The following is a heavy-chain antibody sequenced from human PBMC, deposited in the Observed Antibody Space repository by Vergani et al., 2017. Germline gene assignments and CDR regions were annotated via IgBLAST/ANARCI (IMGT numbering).Heavy chain of an antibody. D-gene: IGHD2-15*01. CDR3: ARDHEVVVAAAYYYYGMDV. CDR2: ISSSSSYT. CDR1: GFTFSSYS. Sequence: EVQLVESGGGLVKPGGSLRLSCAASGFTFSSYSMNWVRQAPGKGLEWVSYISSSSSYTNYADSVKGRFTISRDNAKNSLYLQMNSLRAEDTAVYYCARDHEVVVAAAYYYYGMDVWGQGTTVTVSS. J-gene: IGHJ6*02. V-gene: IGHV3-21*05.